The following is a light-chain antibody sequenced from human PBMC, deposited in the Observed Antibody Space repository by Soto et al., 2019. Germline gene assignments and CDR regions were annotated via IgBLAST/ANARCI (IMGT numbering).Light chain of an antibody. V-gene: IGKV1-27*01. CDR3: QKYNTVPAT. CDR1: QGIGNS. Sequence: DIQMTQSPPSLSASVGDRVTITCRASQGIGNSLAWYQQKPGTVPNLLSYSASTLQSGVPSRFSGSGSGTDFTLPISSLQPEDVAAYYCQKYNTVPATFGQGTRLEIK. CDR2: SAS. J-gene: IGKJ5*01.